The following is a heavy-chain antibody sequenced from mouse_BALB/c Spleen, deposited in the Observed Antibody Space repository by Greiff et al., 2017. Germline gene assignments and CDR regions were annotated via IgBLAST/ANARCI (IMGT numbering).Heavy chain of an antibody. CDR2: ISSGGSYT. Sequence: EVKLVESGGDLVKPGGSLKLSCAASGFTFSSYGMSWVRQTPDKRLEWVATISSGGSYTYYPDSVQGRFTISRDNAKNTLYLQMSSLKSEDTAMYYCARHSYRDEKGPEYWGEGTTLTESS. D-gene: IGHD2-14*01. J-gene: IGHJ2*01. V-gene: IGHV5-6*01. CDR3: ARHSYRDEKGPEY. CDR1: GFTFSSYG.